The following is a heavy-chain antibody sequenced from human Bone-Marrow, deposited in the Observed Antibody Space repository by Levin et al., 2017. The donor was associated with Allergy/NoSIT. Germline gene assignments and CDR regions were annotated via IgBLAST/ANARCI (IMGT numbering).Heavy chain of an antibody. CDR1: GGSTRSGGYY. Sequence: SETLSLTCTVSGGSTRSGGYYWSWIRQHPGKGLEWIGYIYDSGSTSYNPSLESRVAISVDTSKNQFYLKLTSLTAADTAVYYCARIPDTTSEFDYWGQGTLVTVSS. J-gene: IGHJ4*02. CDR2: IYDSGST. D-gene: IGHD5-18*01. CDR3: ARIPDTTSEFDY. V-gene: IGHV4-31*03.